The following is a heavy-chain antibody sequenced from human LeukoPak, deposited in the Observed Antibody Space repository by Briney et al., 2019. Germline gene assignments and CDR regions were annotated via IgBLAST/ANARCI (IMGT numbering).Heavy chain of an antibody. V-gene: IGHV4-61*02. CDR1: GGSISSDRFY. CDR3: ARVPDWTYVPDY. CDR2: IKSSNT. Sequence: SETLSLTCTVSGGSISSDRFYWTWVRQPAGKGLEWIGRIKSSNTNYNPSLKSRVSISPATSTNQFSLKLSSLPAADTAVYYCARVPDWTYVPDYWGQGTLVTVSS. D-gene: IGHD3-16*01. J-gene: IGHJ4*02.